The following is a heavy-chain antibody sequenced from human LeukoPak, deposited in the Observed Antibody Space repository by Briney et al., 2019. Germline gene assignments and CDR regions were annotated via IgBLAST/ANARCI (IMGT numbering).Heavy chain of an antibody. CDR1: GFTFSTYA. D-gene: IGHD3-10*01. Sequence: GGSLRLSCAASGFTFSTYAMSWVRQAPGKGLEWVSGINVGGTSTYYADSVQGRFTISRDNSRNTLHLQMNSLRAEDTALYYCATSYYYNAGGPFYFDFWGREPWSPSPQ. CDR3: ATSYYYNAGGPFYFDF. CDR2: INVGGTST. V-gene: IGHV3-23*01. J-gene: IGHJ4*02.